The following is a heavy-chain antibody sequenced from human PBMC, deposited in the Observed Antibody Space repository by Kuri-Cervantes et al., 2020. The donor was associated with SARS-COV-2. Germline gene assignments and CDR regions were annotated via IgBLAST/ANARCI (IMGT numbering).Heavy chain of an antibody. V-gene: IGHV3-30*04. CDR2: MSHVGNDK. CDR3: ARDTPYCSSNTCSDF. Sequence: GESLKISCATSGFTFNTYIIHWVRQAPGKGLEWVAAMSHVGNDKYYADSVKGRFTISRDNAKNSLYLQMNSLRAEDTAVYFCARDTPYCSSNTCSDFWGQGTLVTVSS. CDR1: GFTFNTYI. J-gene: IGHJ4*02. D-gene: IGHD2-2*01.